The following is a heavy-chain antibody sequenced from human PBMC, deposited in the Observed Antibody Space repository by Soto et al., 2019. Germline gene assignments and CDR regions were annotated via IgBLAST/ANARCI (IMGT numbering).Heavy chain of an antibody. Sequence: QITLKESGPPLVKPTQTLTLTCTFSGFSLSTSGVGVGWIRQPPGKALEWLALIYWDDDKRYSPSLKSRLTITKDTSKNQVVLTMTNMDPVDTATYYCAHHIAVAGTFNWFDPWGQGTLVTVSS. D-gene: IGHD6-19*01. CDR3: AHHIAVAGTFNWFDP. J-gene: IGHJ5*02. CDR2: IYWDDDK. CDR1: GFSLSTSGVG. V-gene: IGHV2-5*02.